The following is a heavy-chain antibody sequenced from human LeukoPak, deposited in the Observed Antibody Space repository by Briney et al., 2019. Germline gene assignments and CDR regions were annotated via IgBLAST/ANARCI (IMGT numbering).Heavy chain of an antibody. D-gene: IGHD3-16*01. J-gene: IGHJ4*02. CDR3: ARANDQLHYFDF. CDR1: GYTFTSYG. V-gene: IGHV1-18*01. CDR2: ISAYNGNT. Sequence: GASVKVSCKASGYTFTSYGISWVRQAPGQGLEWMGWISAYNGNTNSAQNLRGRVTMTADTSTSTAYMELRSLRSDDTAVYYCARANDQLHYFDFWGQGTLVTVSS.